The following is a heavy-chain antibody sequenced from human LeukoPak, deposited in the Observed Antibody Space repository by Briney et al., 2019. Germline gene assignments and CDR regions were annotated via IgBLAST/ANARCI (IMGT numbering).Heavy chain of an antibody. J-gene: IGHJ4*02. CDR1: GFPFISYG. CDR2: INQVGSQK. CDR3: ARDWFDGDYDRFDY. V-gene: IGHV3-7*03. Sequence: GSLSLSCAVSGFPFISYGMSWFRQAPGKGLEWVANINQVGSQKFSVDSVKGRFTISRDNAKNSLSLQMNSLRVEDTAVYYCARDWFDGDYDRFDYWGQGTLVTVSS. D-gene: IGHD4-17*01.